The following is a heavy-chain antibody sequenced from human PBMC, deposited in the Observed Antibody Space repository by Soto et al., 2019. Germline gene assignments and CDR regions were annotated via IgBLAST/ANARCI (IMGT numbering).Heavy chain of an antibody. D-gene: IGHD2-8*01. J-gene: IGHJ5*02. CDR1: GFTFSNYG. V-gene: IGHV3-30*18. CDR3: AKDPKCCTIGSHFLDNWFDP. CDR2: ISYDGSHQ. Sequence: GGSLRLSCAASGFTFSNYGMHWFRQTPGKGLEWVAVISYDGSHQFYTDSVKGRFTISRDNSKNTLYLQMNSLKTEDTAMYYCAKDPKCCTIGSHFLDNWFDPWGQGTLVTVSS.